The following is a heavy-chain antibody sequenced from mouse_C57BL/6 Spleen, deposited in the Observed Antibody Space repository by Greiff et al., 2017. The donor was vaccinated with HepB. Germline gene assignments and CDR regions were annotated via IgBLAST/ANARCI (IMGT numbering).Heavy chain of an antibody. CDR3: ARERIYDGYFDD. J-gene: IGHJ2*01. V-gene: IGHV1-22*01. D-gene: IGHD2-3*01. Sequence: EVQLQQSGPELVKPGASVKMSCKASGYTFTDYNMHWVKQSHGKSLEWIGYINPNNGGTSYNQKFKGKATLSVNKSSSTAYMKLRSLTAEDSAVYYCARERIYDGYFDDWGQGTTLTVSS. CDR1: GYTFTDYN. CDR2: INPNNGGT.